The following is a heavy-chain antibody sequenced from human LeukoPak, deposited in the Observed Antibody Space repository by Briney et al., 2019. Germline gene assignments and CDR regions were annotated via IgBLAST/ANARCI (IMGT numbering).Heavy chain of an antibody. CDR2: IYTSGST. CDR3: AREGGWYNWFDP. J-gene: IGHJ5*02. D-gene: IGHD6-19*01. Sequence: SETLSLTCTVSGDSFSYFYWSWIRQPAGKGLEWIGRIYTSGSTNYNPSLKSRVTISVDTSKNQFSLKLSSVTAADTAVYYCAREGGWYNWFDPWGQGTLVTVSS. CDR1: GDSFSYFY. V-gene: IGHV4-4*07.